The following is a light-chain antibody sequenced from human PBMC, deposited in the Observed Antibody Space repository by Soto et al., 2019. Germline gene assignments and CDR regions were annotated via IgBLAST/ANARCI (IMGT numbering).Light chain of an antibody. CDR2: EVT. V-gene: IGLV2-8*01. CDR3: SSYAGGIKWV. Sequence: QSALTQPPSASGSPGQSVTISCTGTSSDVGGYNFVSWYQQHPGKAPKFMIYEVTKRPSGVPDRFSSSKSGYTASLTVSGLQAEDEADYYCSSYAGGIKWVFGGGTKLTVL. CDR1: SSDVGGYNF. J-gene: IGLJ3*02.